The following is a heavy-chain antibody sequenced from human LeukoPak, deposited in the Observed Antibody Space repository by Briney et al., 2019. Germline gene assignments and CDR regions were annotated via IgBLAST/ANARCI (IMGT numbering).Heavy chain of an antibody. CDR1: GYTFTSYG. Sequence: SVKVSCKASGYTFTSYGISWVRRAPGQGLEWMGGIIPIFGTANYAQKFQGRVTITADESTSTAYMELSSLRSEDTAVYYCARVLDSSGYYYGWWFDYWGQGTLVTVSS. J-gene: IGHJ4*02. CDR2: IIPIFGTA. D-gene: IGHD3-22*01. V-gene: IGHV1-69*13. CDR3: ARVLDSSGYYYGWWFDY.